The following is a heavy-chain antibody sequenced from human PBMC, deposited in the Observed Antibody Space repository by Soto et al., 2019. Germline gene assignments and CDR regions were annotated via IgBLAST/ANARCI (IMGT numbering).Heavy chain of an antibody. CDR2: INHRGST. CDR1: EGSYRGDY. J-gene: IGHJ4*02. CDR3: ARGQTKSFLTYFDY. V-gene: IGHV4-34*01. D-gene: IGHD3-9*01. Sequence: PSWTHPKTCALYEGSYRGDYCNWISQSPGKGLEWIGEINHRGSTSYNPSLKSRVTISVDTSKNQFSLKLSSVTAADTAVYYCARGQTKSFLTYFDYWGMGSLVTVSA.